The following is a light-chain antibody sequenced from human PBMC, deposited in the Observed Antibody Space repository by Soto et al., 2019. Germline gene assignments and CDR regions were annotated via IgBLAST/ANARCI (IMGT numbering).Light chain of an antibody. J-gene: IGKJ3*01. CDR2: GGS. V-gene: IGKV3D-20*02. Sequence: DIILTQSPGTLSLAPGERATLSCRASQSVDIRYCTWYQHIPGQAPRLLIYGGSSRASGIPDRFSGSGSGTDFPLPISRLEPEDFAVYYCQQRCNWPVTFGPGTKVDIK. CDR1: QSVDIRY. CDR3: QQRCNWPVT.